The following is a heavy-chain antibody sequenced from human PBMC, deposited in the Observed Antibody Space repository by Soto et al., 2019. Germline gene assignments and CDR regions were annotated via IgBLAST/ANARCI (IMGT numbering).Heavy chain of an antibody. Sequence: XESLKLSCRCSGYSFTSYWIGWVRQMPGKGLEWMGIIYPGDSDTRYSPSFQGQVTISADKSISTAYLQWSSLKASDTAMYYCARQANCSSNSCYVYYYYGMDVWGQGTTVTVSS. CDR3: ARQANCSSNSCYVYYYYGMDV. V-gene: IGHV5-51*01. CDR2: IYPGDSDT. D-gene: IGHD2-2*01. J-gene: IGHJ6*02. CDR1: GYSFTSYW.